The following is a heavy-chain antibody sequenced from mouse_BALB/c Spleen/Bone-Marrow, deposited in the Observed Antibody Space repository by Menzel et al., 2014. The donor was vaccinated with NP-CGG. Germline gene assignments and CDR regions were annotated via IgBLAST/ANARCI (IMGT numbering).Heavy chain of an antibody. CDR3: ASATTATYYAMDH. Sequence: VQLKESGAELVKPGASVKLSCTASGFNIKDTYMHWVKQRPEQGLEWIGRIDPANGNTKYDPKFQGKATITTDTSSNTAYLQVSSLTSEDTAVYYCASATTATYYAMDHWGQGTSVTVSS. V-gene: IGHV14-3*02. D-gene: IGHD1-2*01. J-gene: IGHJ4*01. CDR1: GFNIKDTY. CDR2: IDPANGNT.